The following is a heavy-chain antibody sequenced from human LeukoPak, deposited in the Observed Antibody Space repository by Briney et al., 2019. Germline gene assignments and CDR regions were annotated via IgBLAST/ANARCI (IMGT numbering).Heavy chain of an antibody. CDR3: ARKLYYYYSGMDV. CDR1: GFTFSSYW. CDR2: IKQDGSEK. J-gene: IGHJ6*04. V-gene: IGHV3-7*01. Sequence: PGGSLRLSCAASGFTFSSYWMSWVRQAPGKGLEWVANIKQDGSEKYYVDSVKGRFTISRDNAKNSLYLQMNSLRAEDTAVYYCARKLYYYYSGMDVWGKGTTVTVSS.